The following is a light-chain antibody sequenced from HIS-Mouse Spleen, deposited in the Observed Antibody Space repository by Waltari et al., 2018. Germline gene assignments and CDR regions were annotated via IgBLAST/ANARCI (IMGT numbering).Light chain of an antibody. CDR1: QRISSW. J-gene: IGKJ1*01. CDR2: KAS. Sequence: DIQMTQSPSTLSASVGDRVTITCRASQRISSWLAWYQQKPGKAPKLLIYKASSLESGVPSRFSGSGSGTEFTLTISSLQPDDFATYYCQQYNSYSWTFGQGTKVESK. CDR3: QQYNSYSWT. V-gene: IGKV1-5*03.